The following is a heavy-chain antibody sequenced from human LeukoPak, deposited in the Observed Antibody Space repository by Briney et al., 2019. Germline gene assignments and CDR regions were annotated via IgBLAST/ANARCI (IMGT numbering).Heavy chain of an antibody. J-gene: IGHJ4*02. V-gene: IGHV1-2*02. CDR3: ARDLALRDGYNYPDY. Sequence: ASVKVSCKASGYTFTGYYMHWGRQAPGQGLEWMGWINPNSGGTNYAQKFQGRVTMTRDTSISTAYTELSRLRSDDTAVYYCARDLALRDGYNYPDYWGQGTLVTVSS. CDR2: INPNSGGT. D-gene: IGHD5-24*01. CDR1: GYTFTGYY.